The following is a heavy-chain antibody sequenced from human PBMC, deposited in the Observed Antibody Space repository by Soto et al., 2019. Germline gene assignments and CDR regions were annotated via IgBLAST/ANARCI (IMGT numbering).Heavy chain of an antibody. Sequence: VASVKVSCKASGYTFTSYGISWVRQAPGQGLEWMGWISAYNGNTNYAQKLQGRVTMTTDTSTSTAYMELRSLRSDDTAVYYCARERLGYSSGWYQEAHYYGMDVWGKGTTVTVSS. D-gene: IGHD6-19*01. CDR2: ISAYNGNT. J-gene: IGHJ6*04. V-gene: IGHV1-18*01. CDR1: GYTFTSYG. CDR3: ARERLGYSSGWYQEAHYYGMDV.